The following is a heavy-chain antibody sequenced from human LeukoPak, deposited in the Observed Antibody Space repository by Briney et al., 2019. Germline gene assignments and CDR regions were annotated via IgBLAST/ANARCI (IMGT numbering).Heavy chain of an antibody. D-gene: IGHD6-13*01. Sequence: PSETLSLTCAVYGGSFSGYYWSWIRQPPGKGLEWIGEINHSGSTNYNPSLKSRVTISVDRSKNQFSLKLSSVTAADTAVYYCARAQEAAAGGFDYWGQGTLVTVTS. J-gene: IGHJ4*02. CDR3: ARAQEAAAGGFDY. V-gene: IGHV4-34*01. CDR2: INHSGST. CDR1: GGSFSGYY.